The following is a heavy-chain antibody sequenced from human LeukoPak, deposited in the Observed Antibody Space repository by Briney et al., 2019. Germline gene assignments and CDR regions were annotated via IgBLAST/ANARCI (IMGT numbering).Heavy chain of an antibody. J-gene: IGHJ4*02. CDR1: GFTFSSYS. CDR3: ARDGNEFSSPYYFDY. Sequence: KSGGSLRLSCAASGFTFSSYSMNWVRQAPGKGLEWVSSISTSSSYIYYADLVKGRFTISRDNAKNSLYLQMNSLRAEDTAVYYCARDGNEFSSPYYFDYWGQGTLVTVSS. D-gene: IGHD6-6*01. CDR2: ISTSSSYI. V-gene: IGHV3-21*01.